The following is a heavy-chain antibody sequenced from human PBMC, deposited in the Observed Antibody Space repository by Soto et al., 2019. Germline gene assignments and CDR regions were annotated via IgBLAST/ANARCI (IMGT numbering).Heavy chain of an antibody. CDR2: IYWDDDK. V-gene: IGHV2-5*02. J-gene: IGHJ5*02. CDR1: GFSLTTRGVG. CDR3: AHSPTYYQYDWFDP. D-gene: IGHD3-16*01. Sequence: QITLKESGPPLVKPTQTLTLTCTFSGFSLTTRGVGVGWIRQPPGKALECLALIYWDDDKRYSPSLQSRLSITKDTSKNQVVLTMTNVDPVDTATYYCAHSPTYYQYDWFDPWGQGTLVSVSS.